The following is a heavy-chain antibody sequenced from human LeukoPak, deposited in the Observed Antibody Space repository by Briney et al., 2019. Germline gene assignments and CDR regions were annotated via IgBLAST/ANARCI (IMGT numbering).Heavy chain of an antibody. Sequence: ASVKASCKASGYTFTGYYMHWVRQAPGQGLEWMGWINPNSGGTNYAQKFQGRVTMTRDTSISTAYMELSRLRSDDTAVYYCARYCSGGSCYSYWGQGTLVTVSS. J-gene: IGHJ4*02. V-gene: IGHV1-2*02. CDR3: ARYCSGGSCYSY. CDR2: INPNSGGT. D-gene: IGHD2-15*01. CDR1: GYTFTGYY.